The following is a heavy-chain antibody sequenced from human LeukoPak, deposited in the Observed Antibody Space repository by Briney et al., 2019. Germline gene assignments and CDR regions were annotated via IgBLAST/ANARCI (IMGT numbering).Heavy chain of an antibody. CDR2: INPNTSDT. J-gene: IGHJ6*03. CDR3: ARALGISYMDV. CDR1: GFTFNAYY. Sequence: ASVKVSCKASGFTFNAYYIHWVRQAPGQGLEWMGWINPNTSDTNFAQKFQGRVAMTRDTSLSTAYMDLSRLTSDDTAVYYCARALGISYMDVWGKGTTVTVSS. D-gene: IGHD1-14*01. V-gene: IGHV1-2*02.